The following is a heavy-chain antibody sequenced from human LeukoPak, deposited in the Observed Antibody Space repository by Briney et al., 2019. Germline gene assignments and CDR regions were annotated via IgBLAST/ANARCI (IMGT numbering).Heavy chain of an antibody. CDR3: ARFSMASVPSDAFDI. CDR2: IDSSSRTI. V-gene: IGHV3-48*04. CDR1: GFTFSSYR. Sequence: GGSLRLSCAASGFTFSSYRMNWVRQAPGKGLEWISFIDSSSRTIFYAESVKGRFTISRDNAKNSLFLQMNSLRAEDTAVYYCARFSMASVPSDAFDIWGQGTVVTVSS. D-gene: IGHD2/OR15-2a*01. J-gene: IGHJ3*02.